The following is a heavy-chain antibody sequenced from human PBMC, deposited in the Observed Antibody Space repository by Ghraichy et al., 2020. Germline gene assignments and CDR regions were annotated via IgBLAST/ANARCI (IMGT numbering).Heavy chain of an antibody. CDR1: GYTFTGYY. V-gene: IGHV1-2*02. CDR2: INPNSGGT. D-gene: IGHD3-22*01. CDR3: ARTYYYDSSGYYAGFDY. Sequence: VSCKASGYTFTGYYMHWVRQAPGQGLEWMGWINPNSGGTNYAQKFQGRVTMTRDTSISTAYMELSRLRSDDTAVYYCARTYYYDSSGYYAGFDYWGQAPLVPVSS. J-gene: IGHJ4*02.